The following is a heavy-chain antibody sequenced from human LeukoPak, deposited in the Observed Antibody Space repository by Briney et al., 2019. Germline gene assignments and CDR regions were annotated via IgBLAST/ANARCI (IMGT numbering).Heavy chain of an antibody. CDR2: IYHSGST. V-gene: IGHV4-30-2*01. J-gene: IGHJ5*02. CDR1: GGSISSGGYY. Sequence: SETLSLTCTVSGGSISSGGYYWSWIRQPPGKGLEWIGYIYHSGSTYYNPSLKSRVTISVDRSKNQFSLKLSSVTAADTAVYYCAREGIAAAGSSDWFDPWGQGTLVTVSS. CDR3: AREGIAAAGSSDWFDP. D-gene: IGHD6-13*01.